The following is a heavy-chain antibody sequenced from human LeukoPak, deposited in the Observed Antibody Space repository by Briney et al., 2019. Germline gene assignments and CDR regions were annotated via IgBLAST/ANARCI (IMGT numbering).Heavy chain of an antibody. CDR3: ARDRPYYYDSSAYYPDF. CDR2: ISGYNGNT. J-gene: IGHJ4*02. CDR1: GYSFTSYG. D-gene: IGHD3-22*01. V-gene: IGHV1-18*01. Sequence: ASVTVSCKASGYSFTSYGISWVRQAPGQGLEWMGWISGYNGNTNYAQRHQGRVTMTTDTSTSTAYMELRSLSSDDTAVYYCARDRPYYYDSSAYYPDFGGQGTLVTVSS.